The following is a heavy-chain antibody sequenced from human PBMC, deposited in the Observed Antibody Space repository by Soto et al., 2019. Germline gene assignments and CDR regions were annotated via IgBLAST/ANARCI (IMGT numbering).Heavy chain of an antibody. J-gene: IGHJ4*02. D-gene: IGHD2-15*01. CDR3: LRDYCKVESSGVSRSFDY. Sequence: GESLKISCEASGYTFTSYWIGWVRQMPGKGLEWMGIIYPRDSDTRYSPSFQDQVTMSVDKSISTAYLQWSSLKASDTAMYYCLRDYCKVESSGVSRSFDYWGQGTLVTVYS. V-gene: IGHV5-51*01. CDR1: GYTFTSYW. CDR2: IYPRDSDT.